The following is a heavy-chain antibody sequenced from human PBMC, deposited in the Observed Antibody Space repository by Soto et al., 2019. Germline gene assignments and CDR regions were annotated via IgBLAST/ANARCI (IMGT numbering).Heavy chain of an antibody. J-gene: IGHJ6*02. CDR2: IYYSGST. CDR3: ARINWTRPAHGPDYYYYYGMDV. Sequence: SETLSLTCTVSGGSISSSSYYWGWIRQPPGKGLAWIGSIYYSGSTYYNPSLKSRVTISVDTSKNQFSLKLSSVTAADTAVYYCARINWTRPAHGPDYYYYYGMDVWGHGTTGAVAS. V-gene: IGHV4-39*01. D-gene: IGHD3-3*01. CDR1: GGSISSSSYY.